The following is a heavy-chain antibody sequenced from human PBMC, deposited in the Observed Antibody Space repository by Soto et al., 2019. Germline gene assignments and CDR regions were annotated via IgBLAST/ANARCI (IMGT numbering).Heavy chain of an antibody. CDR3: VRTWHGFDI. J-gene: IGHJ3*02. CDR2: INGDGSYT. Sequence: EVQLVESGGGLVQPGGSLRLSCAASGFTFSTYWMHWVRQAPEKGLLWVSHINGDGSYTDFADSVKGRFTISRDNAKNTVYLQMQSLRVEDTAVYFCVRTWHGFDIWGVGTMVTVSS. V-gene: IGHV3-74*01. CDR1: GFTFSTYW.